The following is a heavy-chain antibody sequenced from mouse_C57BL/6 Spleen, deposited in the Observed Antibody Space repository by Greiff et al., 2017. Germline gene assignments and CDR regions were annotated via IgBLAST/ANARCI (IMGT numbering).Heavy chain of an antibody. V-gene: IGHV7-3*01. CDR1: GFTFTDYY. J-gene: IGHJ2*01. CDR2: IRNKANGYTT. CDR3: ARYGVYFDY. Sequence: EVNVVESGGGLVQPGGSLSLSCAASGFTFTDYYMSWVRQPPGKALEWLGFIRNKANGYTTEYSASVKGRFTISRDNSQSILYLQMNALRAEDSATYYCARYGVYFDYWGQGTTLTVSS.